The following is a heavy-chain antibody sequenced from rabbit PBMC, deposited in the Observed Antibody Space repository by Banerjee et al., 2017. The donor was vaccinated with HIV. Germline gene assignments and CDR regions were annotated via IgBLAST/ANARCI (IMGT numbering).Heavy chain of an antibody. V-gene: IGHV1S45*01. Sequence: QEQLEESGGGLVKPEGSLTLTCKASGFTFSEKAVMCWVRQAPGKGLEWIACINAVTGRAVYASWAIGRFTFSKTSSTTVTLQMTSLTAADTATYFCARAGEGGDGYLNLWGPGTLVTVS. CDR2: INAVTGRA. D-gene: IGHD5-1*01. CDR1: GFTFSEKAV. J-gene: IGHJ4*01. CDR3: ARAGEGGDGYLNL.